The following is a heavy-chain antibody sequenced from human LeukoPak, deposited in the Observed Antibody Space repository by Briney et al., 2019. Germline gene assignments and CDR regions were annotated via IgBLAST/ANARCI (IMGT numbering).Heavy chain of an antibody. CDR2: ISSANSYI. V-gene: IGHV3-21*01. D-gene: IGHD1-26*01. Sequence: GGSLRLSCAASGFTFSSYTMNWVRQAPGKGLEWVSSISSANSYIYYVDSVKGQFTISRDNAKNSLYLQMNSLRAEDTAVYYCARGPLYSGSYDYWGQGTLVTVSS. CDR1: GFTFSSYT. CDR3: ARGPLYSGSYDY. J-gene: IGHJ4*02.